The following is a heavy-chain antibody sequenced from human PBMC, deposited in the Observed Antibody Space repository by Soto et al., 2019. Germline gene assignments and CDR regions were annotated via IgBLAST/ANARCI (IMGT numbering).Heavy chain of an antibody. CDR2: ISYDGSNK. J-gene: IGHJ4*02. D-gene: IGHD5-12*01. Sequence: GGSLRLSCAASGFTFSSYAMHWVRQAPGKGLEWGAVISYDGSNKYYADSVKGRFTISRDNSKNTLYLQMNSLRAEDAAVYYCAKAGSGSDFDYWGQGTLVTVSS. CDR3: AKAGSGSDFDY. V-gene: IGHV3-30-3*01. CDR1: GFTFSSYA.